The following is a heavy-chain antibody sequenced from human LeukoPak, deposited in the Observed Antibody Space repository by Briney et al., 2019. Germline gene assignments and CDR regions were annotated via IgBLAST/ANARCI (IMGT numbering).Heavy chain of an antibody. Sequence: GGSLRLSCAASGFTLSSYWMPWVRQAPGKGLVWVSRINSDGSSTSYADSVKGRFTISRDNAKNTLYLQMNSLRAEDTAVYYCARRPTITGTTLFDFWGQGTLVTVSS. D-gene: IGHD1-7*01. J-gene: IGHJ4*02. CDR2: INSDGSST. V-gene: IGHV3-74*01. CDR1: GFTLSSYW. CDR3: ARRPTITGTTLFDF.